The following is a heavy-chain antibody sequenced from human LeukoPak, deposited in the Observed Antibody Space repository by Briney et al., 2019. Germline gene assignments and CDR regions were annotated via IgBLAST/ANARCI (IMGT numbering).Heavy chain of an antibody. J-gene: IGHJ4*02. Sequence: SETLSLTCSVSGASITTNDYYWGWSRQPPGKGLEWIGSIYYSGGAYYNPSLKSRVTISVDTSKNQFSLKLSSVTAADTAVYYCAPYSSGWYWGVDWGQGTLVTVSS. V-gene: IGHV4-39*07. CDR2: IYYSGGA. CDR1: GASITTNDYY. CDR3: APYSSGWYWGVD. D-gene: IGHD6-19*01.